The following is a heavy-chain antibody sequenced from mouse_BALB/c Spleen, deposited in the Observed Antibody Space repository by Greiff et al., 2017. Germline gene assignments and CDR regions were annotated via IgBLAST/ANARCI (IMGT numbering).Heavy chain of an antibody. Sequence: EVMLVESGGGLVKPGGSLKLSCAASGFTFSSYAMSWVRQTPEKRLEWVASISSGGSTYYPDSVKGRFTISRDNARNILYLQMSSLRSEDTAMYYCARGPAITTALMDYWGQGTSVTVSS. V-gene: IGHV5-6-5*01. D-gene: IGHD1-2*01. J-gene: IGHJ4*01. CDR3: ARGPAITTALMDY. CDR1: GFTFSSYA. CDR2: ISSGGST.